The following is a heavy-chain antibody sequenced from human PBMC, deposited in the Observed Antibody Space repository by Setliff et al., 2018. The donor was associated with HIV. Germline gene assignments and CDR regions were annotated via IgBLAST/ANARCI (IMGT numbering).Heavy chain of an antibody. CDR3: ARHTAPYSSGFYSVAAWFDP. Sequence: PSETLSLTCSVSGGSLSSSYYWAWIRQSPGKGLEWIGPIYYSGTAYYSPSLNGRVTISVDTSNNQFSLSLTSVTAADTAVYHCARHTAPYSSGFYSVAAWFDPWGQGTLVTVSS. J-gene: IGHJ5*02. CDR1: GGSLSSSYY. D-gene: IGHD6-19*01. V-gene: IGHV4-39*01. CDR2: IYYSGTA.